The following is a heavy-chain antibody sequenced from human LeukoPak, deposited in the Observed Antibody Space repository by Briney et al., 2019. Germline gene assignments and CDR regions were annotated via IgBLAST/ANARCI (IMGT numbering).Heavy chain of an antibody. V-gene: IGHV4-39*07. D-gene: IGHD6-19*01. Sequence: SETLSLTCTVSGGSISSSSYYWGWIRQPPGKGLEWIGYIYYSGSTYYNPSLKSRVTISVDTSKNQFSLKLSSVTAADTAVYYCAREIGSGWYLGASDIWGQGTMVTVSS. CDR2: IYYSGST. CDR3: AREIGSGWYLGASDI. J-gene: IGHJ3*02. CDR1: GGSISSSSYY.